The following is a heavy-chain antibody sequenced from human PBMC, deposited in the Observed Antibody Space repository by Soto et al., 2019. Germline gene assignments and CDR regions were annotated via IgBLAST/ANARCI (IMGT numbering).Heavy chain of an antibody. J-gene: IGHJ2*01. V-gene: IGHV4-31*02. CDR2: IYYSGST. CDR3: ARVDDIVAGQGYWYFDL. CDR1: GGSISSGGYY. Sequence: QVQLQESGPGLVKPSQTLSLTCTVSGGSISSGGYYWSWIRQHPGKGLEWIGYIYYSGSTYYNPYPKSRDTIQVDTSKNQLSLKLSSVTAADTAVYYCARVDDIVAGQGYWYFDLWGRGTLVTVSS. D-gene: IGHD2-15*01.